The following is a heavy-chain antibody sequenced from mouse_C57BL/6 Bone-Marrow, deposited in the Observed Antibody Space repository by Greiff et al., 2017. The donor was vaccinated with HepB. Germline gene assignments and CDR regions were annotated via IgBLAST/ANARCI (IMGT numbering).Heavy chain of an antibody. Sequence: QVQLQQSGAELARPGASVKLSCTASGYTFTSYGISWVKQRTGQGLEWIGEIYPRGGNTYYNEKFKGKATLTADKSSSTAYMELRSLTSEDSAVYFCWGDGYFFDYWGQGTTLTVSS. J-gene: IGHJ2*01. CDR3: WGDGYFFDY. V-gene: IGHV1-81*01. CDR2: IYPRGGNT. CDR1: GYTFTSYG. D-gene: IGHD2-3*01.